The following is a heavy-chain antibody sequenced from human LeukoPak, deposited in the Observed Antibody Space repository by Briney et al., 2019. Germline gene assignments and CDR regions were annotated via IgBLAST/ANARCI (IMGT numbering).Heavy chain of an antibody. V-gene: IGHV4-59*01. CDR1: GGYISSYY. J-gene: IGHJ4*02. CDR2: IYYSGST. Sequence: SETLSLTCTVSGGYISSYYWSWIRQPPGKGLEWIGYIYYSGSTNYNPSLKSRVTISVDTSKNPFSLKLRSVTAADTAVYYCARDKGSYYDSSGYYYYFDYWGQGTLVTVSS. CDR3: ARDKGSYYDSSGYYYYFDY. D-gene: IGHD3-22*01.